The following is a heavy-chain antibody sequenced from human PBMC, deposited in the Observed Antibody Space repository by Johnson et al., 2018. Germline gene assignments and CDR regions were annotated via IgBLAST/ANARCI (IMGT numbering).Heavy chain of an antibody. V-gene: IGHV1-46*01. CDR3: ARDTSVRGNAWWFDP. J-gene: IGHJ5*02. CDR2: INPSGTRA. Sequence: VQLVETGAEVQKPGASVKVSCKASGYPFSNHYMHWVRQAPGQGLEYMGVINPSGTRATYAQKFQGRVAMTTDTSTGTVYMGLGGLRSEDTAVYYCARDTSVRGNAWWFDPWGQGTLVTVSS. CDR1: GYPFSNHY. D-gene: IGHD3-16*01.